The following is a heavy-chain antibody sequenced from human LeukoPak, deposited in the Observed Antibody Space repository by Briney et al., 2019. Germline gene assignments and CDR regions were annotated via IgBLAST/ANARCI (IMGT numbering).Heavy chain of an antibody. CDR1: GHTFANFG. V-gene: IGHV1-18*01. CDR3: AKNRGATWWDLVDY. D-gene: IGHD1-26*01. CDR2: IGADSGNT. J-gene: IGHJ4*02. Sequence: ASVKVSCKASGHTFANFGITWVRQAPGQGLEWMGWIGADSGNTNYAQKFQGRVTLSIDTSTSTAYIELRTLGSDDTAVYFCAKNRGATWWDLVDYWGQGTLVTVSS.